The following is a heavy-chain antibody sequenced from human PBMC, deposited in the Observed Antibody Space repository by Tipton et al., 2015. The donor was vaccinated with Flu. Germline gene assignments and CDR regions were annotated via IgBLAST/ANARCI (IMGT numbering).Heavy chain of an antibody. CDR1: GASVTTYS. CDR3: ARGSGSGTFMIFDF. D-gene: IGHD3-10*01. Sequence: TLSLTCNVSGASVTTYSWNWIRQSRGKGLEWIGRKGSRGFTNINPSLESRLAMSVDASKKEFSLKLSSVTAADTAVYYCARGSGSGTFMIFDFWGQGTLVTVSS. J-gene: IGHJ4*02. CDR2: KGSRGFT. V-gene: IGHV4-4*07.